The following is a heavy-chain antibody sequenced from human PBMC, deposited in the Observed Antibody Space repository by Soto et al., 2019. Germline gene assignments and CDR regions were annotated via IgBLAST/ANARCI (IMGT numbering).Heavy chain of an antibody. CDR2: IKQDGSEK. Sequence: EVQLVESGGGLVQPGGSLRLSCAASEFTFIGSWMKWVRQAPGRGLAWVATIKQDGSEKYYVDSAKGRFTISRDTAKNSLCLQMNSLRAEDTAVYYCATTGGYWGQGTLVTVSS. J-gene: IGHJ4*02. V-gene: IGHV3-7*05. D-gene: IGHD3-10*01. CDR1: EFTFIGSW. CDR3: ATTGGY.